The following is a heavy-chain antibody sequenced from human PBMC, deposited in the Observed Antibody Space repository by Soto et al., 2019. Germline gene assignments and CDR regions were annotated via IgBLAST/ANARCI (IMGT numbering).Heavy chain of an antibody. CDR1: GFTFSSYA. CDR3: ARQDHSGSGWFDT. D-gene: IGHD3-22*01. V-gene: IGHV3-30*04. J-gene: IGHJ5*02. CDR2: MSYDGRKK. Sequence: RLSCAASGFTFSSYAIHWVRQAPGKGLEWAAVMSYDGRKKYYADSMKGRFTISRDNSKNTLYLQMNSLRADDTAVYYCARQDHSGSGWFDTWGQGTLVTVSS.